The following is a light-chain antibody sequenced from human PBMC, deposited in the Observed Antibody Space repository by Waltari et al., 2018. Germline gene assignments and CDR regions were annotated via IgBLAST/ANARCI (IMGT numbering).Light chain of an antibody. V-gene: IGLV1-40*01. CDR1: GSNIGAGSD. Sequence: QSVLTQPPSVSGAPGQRVTISCTGSGSNIGAGSDVPWYQQLPRAAPKLLIDGSTSRPLGVPDRFFGSTSGTSAFLAITGLQAEDEADYYCQSYDTTLSVVFGGGTKLTVL. CDR2: GST. J-gene: IGLJ3*02. CDR3: QSYDTTLSVV.